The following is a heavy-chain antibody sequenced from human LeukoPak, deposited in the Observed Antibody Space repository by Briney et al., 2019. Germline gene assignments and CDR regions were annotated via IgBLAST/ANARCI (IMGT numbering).Heavy chain of an antibody. CDR1: GFTFSSYA. CDR2: ISGSGGST. D-gene: IGHD6-19*01. CDR3: AKDKYGSGGIAVAGAYFDY. Sequence: GGSLRLSCAASGFTFSSYAMSWVRQAPGKGLEWVSAISGSGGSTYYADSVKGRFTISRDNSKNTLYLQMNSLRAEDTAVYYCAKDKYGSGGIAVAGAYFDYWGQGTLVTVSS. V-gene: IGHV3-23*01. J-gene: IGHJ4*02.